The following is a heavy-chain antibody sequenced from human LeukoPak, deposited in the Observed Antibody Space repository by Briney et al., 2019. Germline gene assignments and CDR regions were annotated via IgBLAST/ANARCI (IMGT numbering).Heavy chain of an antibody. Sequence: ASVKVSCKASGYTFTDYYMHWVRQAPGQGLEWMGWISAYNGNTNYAQKLQGRVTMTTDTSTSTAYMELRSLRSDDTAVYYCARAYDILTGYRYYYGMDVWGQGTTVTVSS. V-gene: IGHV1-18*04. J-gene: IGHJ6*02. CDR1: GYTFTDYY. D-gene: IGHD3-9*01. CDR3: ARAYDILTGYRYYYGMDV. CDR2: ISAYNGNT.